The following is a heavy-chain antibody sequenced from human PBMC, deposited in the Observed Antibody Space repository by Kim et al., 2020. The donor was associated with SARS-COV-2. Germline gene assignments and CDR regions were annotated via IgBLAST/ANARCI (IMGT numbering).Heavy chain of an antibody. CDR2: ISSSSFTI. V-gene: IGHV3-48*02. CDR1: GFTFSSYS. J-gene: IGHJ3*02. D-gene: IGHD1-26*01. CDR3: ARGSYSGTFSDGFDI. Sequence: GGSLRLFCAASGFTFSSYSVNWVRQAPGKGLEWVSYISSSSFTIYYADSVKGRFTISRDNAKKSLYLQMNSLRDEDTAVFYCARGSYSGTFSDGFDIWGQGTMVTVSS.